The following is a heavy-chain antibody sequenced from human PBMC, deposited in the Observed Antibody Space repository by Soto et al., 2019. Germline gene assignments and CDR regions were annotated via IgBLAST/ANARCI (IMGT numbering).Heavy chain of an antibody. D-gene: IGHD3-3*01. Sequence: SETLSLTCTVSGGSISSYYWSWILQPPGKGLEWIGYIYYSGSTNYNPSLKSRVTISVDTSKNQFSLKLSSVTAADTAVYYCAIDTYYDFWSGLGASYYYYGMDVWGQGTTVTVSS. J-gene: IGHJ6*02. V-gene: IGHV4-59*01. CDR2: IYYSGST. CDR3: AIDTYYDFWSGLGASYYYYGMDV. CDR1: GGSISSYY.